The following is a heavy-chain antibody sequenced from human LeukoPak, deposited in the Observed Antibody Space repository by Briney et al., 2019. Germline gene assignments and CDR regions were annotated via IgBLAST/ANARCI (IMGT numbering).Heavy chain of an antibody. V-gene: IGHV3-21*01. Sequence: GGSLRLSCAASGFTFSSYSMNWVRQAPGKGLEWVSSISSSSSYIYYADSVKGRFTISRDNAKNSLYPQMNSLRAEDTAVYYCARDPGPYSNFQYYFDYWGQGTLVTVSS. D-gene: IGHD4-11*01. CDR3: ARDPGPYSNFQYYFDY. CDR2: ISSSSSYI. J-gene: IGHJ4*02. CDR1: GFTFSSYS.